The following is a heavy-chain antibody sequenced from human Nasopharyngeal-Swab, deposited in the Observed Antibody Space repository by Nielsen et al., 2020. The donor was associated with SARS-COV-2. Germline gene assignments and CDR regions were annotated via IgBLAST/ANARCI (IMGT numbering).Heavy chain of an antibody. CDR3: AREGSERGGAFDI. J-gene: IGHJ3*02. CDR2: ISYDGHTK. Sequence: GESLKISCSASGFTFSIYAVHWVRQAPGKGLEWVAVISYDGHTKFYADPVRGRFTIPRDEPKDTVYLEMNSLRVDDTAIYYCAREGSERGGAFDIWGQGTMVTVSS. CDR1: GFTFSIYA. V-gene: IGHV3-30-3*01. D-gene: IGHD1-1*01.